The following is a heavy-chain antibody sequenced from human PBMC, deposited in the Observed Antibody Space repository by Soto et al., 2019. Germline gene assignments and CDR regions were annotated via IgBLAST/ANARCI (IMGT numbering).Heavy chain of an antibody. CDR2: IYYSGST. CDR1: GGSISSSSYY. Sequence: SETLSLTCTVSGGSISSSSYYWGWIRQPPGKGLEWIGSIYYSGSTYYNPSLKSRVTISVDTSKNQFSLKLSSVTAADTAVYYCARCGLLWFGELGPGWFDPWGQGTLVTVSS. CDR3: ARCGLLWFGELGPGWFDP. D-gene: IGHD3-10*01. V-gene: IGHV4-39*01. J-gene: IGHJ5*02.